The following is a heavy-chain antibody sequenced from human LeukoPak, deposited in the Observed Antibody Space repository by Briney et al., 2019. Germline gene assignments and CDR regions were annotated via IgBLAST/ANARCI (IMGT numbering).Heavy chain of an antibody. CDR3: ARGGTDYGDPDY. Sequence: GGSLRLSCAASGFTFSSYSMNWVRQAPGKGLEWVSSISTSNSYIYYTDSVKGRFTISRDNAKNSLYLQMNSLRAEDTAVYYCARGGTDYGDPDYWGQGTLVTVSS. V-gene: IGHV3-21*01. CDR2: ISTSNSYI. CDR1: GFTFSSYS. D-gene: IGHD4-17*01. J-gene: IGHJ4*02.